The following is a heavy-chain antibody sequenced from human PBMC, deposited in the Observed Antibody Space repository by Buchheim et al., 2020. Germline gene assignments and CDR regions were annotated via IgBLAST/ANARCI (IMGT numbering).Heavy chain of an antibody. D-gene: IGHD5-18*01. J-gene: IGHJ4*02. Sequence: EVQLLESGGGLVQPGGSLRLSCAASGFTFSSSAMSCFRQAPGKGLEWVSAISGSGGSTYYADSVKGRFTISRYTSKNTLYLQMNSLRAEDTAVYYCAKVDTRIQICDHWGQGTL. V-gene: IGHV3-23*01. CDR2: ISGSGGST. CDR3: AKVDTRIQICDH. CDR1: GFTFSSSA.